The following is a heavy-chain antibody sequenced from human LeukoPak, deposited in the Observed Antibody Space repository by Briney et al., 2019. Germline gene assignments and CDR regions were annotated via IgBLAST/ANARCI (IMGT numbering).Heavy chain of an antibody. V-gene: IGHV4-59*01. Sequence: PSETLSLTCTVSGGSISSYYWSWIRQPPGKGLEWIGYIYYSGSTNYNPSLKSRATISIDTSKKQFSLNLKSVTAADTAVYYCARIPGDRPDDWGQGTLVTVS. CDR1: GGSISSYY. J-gene: IGHJ4*02. CDR2: IYYSGST. D-gene: IGHD7-27*01. CDR3: ARIPGDRPDD.